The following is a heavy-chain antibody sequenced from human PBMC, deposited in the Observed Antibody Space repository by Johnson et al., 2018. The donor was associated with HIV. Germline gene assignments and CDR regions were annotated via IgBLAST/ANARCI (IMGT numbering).Heavy chain of an antibody. D-gene: IGHD6-13*01. CDR2: IYSGGGT. J-gene: IGHJ3*02. Sequence: VQVVESGGGLIQPGGSLRLSCAASGFTVSSNYMSWVRQAPGKGLEWVSVIYSGGGTNYADSVTGRFTISRDNSKNTRYLKMNSLRAEDTAVYYCAREGGYSSSWYGGYGREDAFDIWGQGTMVTVSS. V-gene: IGHV3-53*01. CDR3: AREGGYSSSWYGGYGREDAFDI. CDR1: GFTVSSNY.